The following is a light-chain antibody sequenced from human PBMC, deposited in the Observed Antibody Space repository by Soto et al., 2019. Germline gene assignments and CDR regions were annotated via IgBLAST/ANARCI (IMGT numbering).Light chain of an antibody. CDR3: QQYDSLPIT. CDR1: QDIRSF. V-gene: IGKV1-33*01. Sequence: DIQMTQSPSSLSASVGDRVIITCQASQDIRSFVSWYRQKPGKAPKLLMYDTSSLETGVPPRFSGSGSGTDYRLTISSLQPEDFATYYCQQYDSLPITFGHGTRLDLK. J-gene: IGKJ5*01. CDR2: DTS.